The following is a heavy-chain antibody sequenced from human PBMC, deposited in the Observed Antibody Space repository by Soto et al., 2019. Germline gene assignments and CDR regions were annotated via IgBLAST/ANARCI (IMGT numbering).Heavy chain of an antibody. CDR2: INSDDGGT. CDR3: ARADDYYYGSGSL. J-gene: IGHJ4*02. Sequence: GASVKVSCKASGYTSTGFYMHWVRQAPGQGLEWMGWINSDDGGTNYALKFQGRVTMTRDTSISSAYMELSSLRSDDTAVYYCARADDYYYGSGSLWGQGTPATVSS. CDR1: GYTSTGFY. D-gene: IGHD3-10*01. V-gene: IGHV1-2*02.